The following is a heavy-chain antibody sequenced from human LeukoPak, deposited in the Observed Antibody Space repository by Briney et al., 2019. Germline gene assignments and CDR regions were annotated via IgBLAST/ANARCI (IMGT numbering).Heavy chain of an antibody. J-gene: IGHJ4*02. CDR3: ARVGGGYCSGGSCYSDLGY. D-gene: IGHD2-15*01. CDR2: IYHSGST. Sequence: SETLSLTCAVSGGSISSSNWWSWVRQPPGKGLEWIGEIYHSGSTNYSPSLKSRVTISVDKSKNQFSLKLSSVTAADTAVYYCARVGGGYCSGGSCYSDLGYWGQGTLVTVSS. V-gene: IGHV4-4*02. CDR1: GGSISSSNW.